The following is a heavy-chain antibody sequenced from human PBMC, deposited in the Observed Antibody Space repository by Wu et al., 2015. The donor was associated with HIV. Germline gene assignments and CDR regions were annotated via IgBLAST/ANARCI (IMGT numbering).Heavy chain of an antibody. CDR3: AGGGGRTSMDPFDF. J-gene: IGHJ4*02. Sequence: QVQLVQSGADVKKPGSSVKVSCKASGGTFSSYAISWVRQAPRQGLEWMGRLIPMYGPANYAQKFQGRVTITADESTSTAYMDVSGLRSDDTAIYYCAGGGGRTSMDPFDFWGQGTLVTVSS. D-gene: IGHD5-18*01. CDR2: LIPMYGPA. V-gene: IGHV1-69*15. CDR1: GGTFSSYA.